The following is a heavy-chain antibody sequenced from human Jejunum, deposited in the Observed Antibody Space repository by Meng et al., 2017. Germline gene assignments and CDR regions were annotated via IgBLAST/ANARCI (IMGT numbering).Heavy chain of an antibody. J-gene: IGHJ3*02. CDR2: ISPAGGSQ. V-gene: IGHV3-30*04. CDR3: AREFRSSGKAGTFDI. CDR1: GFTLSTHP. Sequence: GESLKISCAASGFTLSTHPAHWVRQAPGKGLEWVAVISPAGGSQSYTDSVKGRFTISRDNSKDTLYLQTNNLSADDTAVYYCAREFRSSGKAGTFDIWGQGTVVTVSS. D-gene: IGHD3-22*01.